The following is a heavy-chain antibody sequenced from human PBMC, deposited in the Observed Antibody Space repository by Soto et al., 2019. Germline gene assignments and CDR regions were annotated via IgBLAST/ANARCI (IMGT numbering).Heavy chain of an antibody. CDR2: ISYDGSNK. CDR1: GFTFSSYG. D-gene: IGHD1-26*01. J-gene: IGHJ4*02. Sequence: QVQLVESGGGVVQPGRSLRLSCAASGFTFSSYGMPWVRQAPGKGLEWVAVISYDGSNKYYADSVKGRLTISRANSKNTLSLQMNSLRAEDTAVYYCAKPFSRWELLYYFDYWGQGTLVTVSS. V-gene: IGHV3-30*18. CDR3: AKPFSRWELLYYFDY.